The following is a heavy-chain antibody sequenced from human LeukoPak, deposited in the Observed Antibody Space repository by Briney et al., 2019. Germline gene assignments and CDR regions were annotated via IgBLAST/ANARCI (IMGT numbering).Heavy chain of an antibody. V-gene: IGHV4-34*01. CDR3: ARGLKYYGSGSYYTHNWFDP. D-gene: IGHD3-10*01. CDR1: GGSFSGYY. CDR2: INHSGST. Sequence: SETLSLTCAVYGGSFSGYYWSWIRQPPGKGLEWIREINHSGSTNYNPSLKSRVTISVDTSKNQFSLKLSSVTAADTAVYYCARGLKYYGSGSYYTHNWFDPWGQGTLVTVSS. J-gene: IGHJ5*02.